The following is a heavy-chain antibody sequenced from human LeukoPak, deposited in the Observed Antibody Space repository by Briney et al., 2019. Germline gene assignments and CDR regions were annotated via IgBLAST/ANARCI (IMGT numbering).Heavy chain of an antibody. J-gene: IGHJ4*02. CDR3: AKSFGYYDSSGYYPYYFDY. CDR2: ISGSGGST. V-gene: IGHV3-23*01. CDR1: GFTFSSYA. Sequence: PGGSLRLSCAASGFTFSSYAMSWVRQAPGKGLEWVSAISGSGGSTYYADSVKGRFTISRDNSKNTLYLQMNSLRAEDTAVYYCAKSFGYYDSSGYYPYYFDYWGQGTLVTVSS. D-gene: IGHD3-22*01.